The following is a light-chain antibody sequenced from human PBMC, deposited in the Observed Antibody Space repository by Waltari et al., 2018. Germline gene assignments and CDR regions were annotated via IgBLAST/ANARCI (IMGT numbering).Light chain of an antibody. Sequence: QAGLTQPPALSTALGQPATLPCTGYSHNVVNQGPAWLQQYQRHPPKPLFYRNNNRPSGIAARFSASRSGNTASLTITGPQPEDEADYYCSAWDSNLSAWVFGGGTKLTVL. J-gene: IGLJ3*02. CDR2: RNN. CDR1: SHNVVNQG. V-gene: IGLV10-54*04. CDR3: SAWDSNLSAWV.